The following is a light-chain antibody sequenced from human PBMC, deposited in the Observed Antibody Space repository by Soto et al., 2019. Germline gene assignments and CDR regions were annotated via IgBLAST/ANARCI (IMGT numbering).Light chain of an antibody. Sequence: DVVLTQSPLSLPVILGQPASISCRSSQSLVHSDGNTYLNWFQQRPGQSPRALIYKVSNRDSGVPDRFSGSGSGTDFTLRISRVEAEDVGVYYCMQGSHWPRTFGQGTKVEVK. CDR3: MQGSHWPRT. V-gene: IGKV2-30*02. CDR2: KVS. J-gene: IGKJ1*01. CDR1: QSLVHSDGNTY.